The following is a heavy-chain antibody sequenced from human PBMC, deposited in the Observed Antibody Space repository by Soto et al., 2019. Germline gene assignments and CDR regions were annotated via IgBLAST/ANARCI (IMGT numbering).Heavy chain of an antibody. J-gene: IGHJ6*03. V-gene: IGHV3-74*01. CDR2: INSDGSST. D-gene: IGHD2-2*01. Sequence: GGSLRLSCAASGFTFSSYWMHWVRQAPGKGLVWVSRINSDGSSTSYADSVKGRFTISRDNAKNTLYLQMNSLRAEDTAVYYCARGPEDIVVVPAAQPYYYYMDVWGKGTTVTVSS. CDR3: ARGPEDIVVVPAAQPYYYYMDV. CDR1: GFTFSSYW.